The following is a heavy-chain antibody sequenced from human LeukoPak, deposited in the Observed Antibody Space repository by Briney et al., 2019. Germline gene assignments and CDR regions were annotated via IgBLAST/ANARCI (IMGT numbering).Heavy chain of an antibody. Sequence: ASVKVSCKASGYTFPSYGISGVRQAPGQGLEWMGWISAYNGNTNYAQKLQGRVTMTTDTSTSTAYMERRSLRSDDTAVYCCARDLNGVWNYGGHDYWGQGTLVTVSS. CDR3: ARDLNGVWNYGGHDY. CDR1: GYTFPSYG. CDR2: ISAYNGNT. D-gene: IGHD1-7*01. V-gene: IGHV1-18*01. J-gene: IGHJ4*02.